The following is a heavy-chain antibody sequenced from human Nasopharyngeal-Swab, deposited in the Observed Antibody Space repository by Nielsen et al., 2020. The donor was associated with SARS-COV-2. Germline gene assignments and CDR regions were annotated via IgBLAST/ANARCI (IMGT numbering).Heavy chain of an antibody. J-gene: IGHJ3*01. CDR2: ISGTGASI. Sequence: GGSLRLSCAASGFTFSSHAMGWVRQAPGKGLEWVSIISGTGASIYYGDSVKGRFIISRDNSRSTTYLQMKSLRAEDTALYFCARDVVEYCSAASCFGAFDVWGQGAMVTVSS. CDR1: GFTFSSHA. CDR3: ARDVVEYCSAASCFGAFDV. V-gene: IGHV3-23*01. D-gene: IGHD2-15*01.